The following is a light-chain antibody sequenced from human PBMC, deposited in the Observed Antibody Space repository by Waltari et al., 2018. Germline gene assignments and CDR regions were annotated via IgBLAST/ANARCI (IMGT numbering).Light chain of an antibody. CDR1: QSVSYSSNNRDY. V-gene: IGKV4-1*01. CDR3: QQYYSNFFT. CDR2: WAS. Sequence: DIVLTQSPDSLAVSLGERDTINCKSSQSVSYSSNNRDYLAWYQQKPGQHPKLLIYWASTRESGVPDRFSGSGSGTDFTLTISSLQAEDVAVYYCQQYYSNFFTFGPGTKVDIK. J-gene: IGKJ3*01.